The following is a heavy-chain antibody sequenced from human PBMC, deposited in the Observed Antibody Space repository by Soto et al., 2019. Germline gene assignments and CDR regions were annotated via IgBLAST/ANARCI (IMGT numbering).Heavy chain of an antibody. CDR3: ATSPLQGGDTYFDT. CDR2: FNPVGGST. Sequence: QEQLVQSGGEVKKPGASVTVSCRPPESTFDTHYTHFVRQAPGQGLEWMGLFNPVGGSTRNAQKFQDRIKMNRDTSTRTGSLQLSSLTSEDTAVYYCATSPLQGGDTYFDTWGQGSQVAVSS. V-gene: IGHV1-46*02. J-gene: IGHJ5*02. D-gene: IGHD3-16*01. CDR1: ESTFDTHY.